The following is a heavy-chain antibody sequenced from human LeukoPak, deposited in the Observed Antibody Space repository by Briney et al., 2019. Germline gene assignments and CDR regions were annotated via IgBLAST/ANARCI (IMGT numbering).Heavy chain of an antibody. V-gene: IGHV4-59*01. D-gene: IGHD5-24*01. Sequence: SETLSPTRTVSGGSISSYYWSWIRQPPGKGLEWIGYIYYSGSTNYNPSLKSRVTISVDTSKNQFSLKLSSVTAADTAVYYCARERKMATRASYYYHYGMDVWGQGTTVTVSS. J-gene: IGHJ6*02. CDR3: ARERKMATRASYYYHYGMDV. CDR1: GGSISSYY. CDR2: IYYSGST.